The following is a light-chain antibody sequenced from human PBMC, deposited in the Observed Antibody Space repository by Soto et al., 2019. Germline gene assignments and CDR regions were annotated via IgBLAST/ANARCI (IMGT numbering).Light chain of an antibody. J-gene: IGKJ2*02. CDR1: QSISSW. CDR3: QQYNSYTPWT. V-gene: IGKV1-5*01. Sequence: DIRMTQSPSTLSASVGDRVTITCRASQSISSWLAWYQQKPGKAPKLLIYDASSLESGVPSRFSGSGSGTEFTLTISSLQPDDFATYYCQQYNSYTPWTFGQGTKLEIK. CDR2: DAS.